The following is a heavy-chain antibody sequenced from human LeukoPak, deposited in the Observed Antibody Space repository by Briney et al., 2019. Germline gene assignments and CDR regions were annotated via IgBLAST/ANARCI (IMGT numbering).Heavy chain of an antibody. CDR1: GYSFTSYYW. CDR3: VRCPPTSSADY. CDR2: IYPGDSDT. J-gene: IGHJ4*02. D-gene: IGHD1-26*01. Sequence: HGESLKISCKGSGYSFTSYYWIGWVRQMPGKGLEWMGIIYPGDSDTRYSPSFQGQVTISADKSINNAYLQWSSPKASDTAMYYCVRCPPTSSADYWGPGTLVTVSS. V-gene: IGHV5-51*01.